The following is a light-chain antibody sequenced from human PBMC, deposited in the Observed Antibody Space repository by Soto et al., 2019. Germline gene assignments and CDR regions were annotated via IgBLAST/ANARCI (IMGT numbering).Light chain of an antibody. CDR1: QSVSNW. J-gene: IGKJ1*01. CDR2: RAS. V-gene: IGKV1-5*03. CDR3: QQYNSYSVT. Sequence: DIQMTQSPSTLSASVGDRVTITCRASQSVSNWLAWYQQKPGKAPNLLIYRASNLESGVPSRFSGSGSGTEFTLTISSLQPDELATYYCQQYNSYSVTFGQGTKVEIK.